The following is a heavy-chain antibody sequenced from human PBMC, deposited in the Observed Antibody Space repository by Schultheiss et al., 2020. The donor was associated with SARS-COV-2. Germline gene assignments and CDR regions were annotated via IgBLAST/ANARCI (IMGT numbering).Heavy chain of an antibody. J-gene: IGHJ6*02. CDR3: ARDIVGGGVRQRLGMDV. V-gene: IGHV4-34*01. D-gene: IGHD3-16*01. Sequence: SQTLSLTCAVYGGSFSGDSWSWLRQPPGTGLKWIGESHCTGSANCNPSLKSRVTISVDTSKNQFSLKLSSVTAADTAVYYCARDIVGGGVRQRLGMDVWGQGTTVTVSS. CDR2: SHCTGSA. CDR1: GGSFSGDS.